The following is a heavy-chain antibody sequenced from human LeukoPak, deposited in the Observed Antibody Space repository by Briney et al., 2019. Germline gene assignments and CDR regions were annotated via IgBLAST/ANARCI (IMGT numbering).Heavy chain of an antibody. CDR3: IRINGWPDY. V-gene: IGHV3-33*01. J-gene: IGHJ4*02. D-gene: IGHD6-19*01. CDR1: GFTFSSYG. CDR2: IWSDGSNK. Sequence: GGSLRLSCAASGFTFSSYGMHWVRQPPGKGLEWVAVIWSDGSNKYYADSVKGRFTISRDNSRNTLSLQMNSLRAEDTAVYYCIRINGWPDYWGQGTLVTVSS.